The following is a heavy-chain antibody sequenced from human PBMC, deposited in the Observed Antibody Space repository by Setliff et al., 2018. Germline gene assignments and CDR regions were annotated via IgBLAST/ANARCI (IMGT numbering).Heavy chain of an antibody. CDR1: GYTFTTYG. CDR2: ISTYTGKT. D-gene: IGHD5-12*01. J-gene: IGHJ4*02. V-gene: IGHV1-18*01. CDR3: ARCLPFLSGYDRGAFDN. Sequence: ASVKVSCKAFGYTFTTYGFNWVRQAPGQGLEWMGMISTYTGKTTYAQKFQGRVTMTTDTSTSTAYMDLRSLTSDDTAVYYCARCLPFLSGYDRGAFDNWGQGTLVTVSS.